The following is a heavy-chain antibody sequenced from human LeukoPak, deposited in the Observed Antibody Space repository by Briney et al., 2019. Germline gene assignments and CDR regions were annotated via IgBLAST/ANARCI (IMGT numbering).Heavy chain of an antibody. CDR2: ISYDGSNK. Sequence: GGSLRLSCVASGFTFSSYAMHWVRQAPGKGLEWVAVISYDGSNKYYADSVKGRFTISRDNSKNTLYLQMNSLRAEDTAVYYCARAKDIVVVVAATAPFDIWGQGTMVTVSS. V-gene: IGHV3-30*04. CDR1: GFTFSSYA. D-gene: IGHD2-15*01. J-gene: IGHJ3*02. CDR3: ARAKDIVVVVAATAPFDI.